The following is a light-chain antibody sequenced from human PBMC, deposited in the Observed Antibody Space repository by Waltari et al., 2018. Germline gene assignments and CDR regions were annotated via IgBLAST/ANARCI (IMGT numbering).Light chain of an antibody. CDR3: QVWDANTDPGV. J-gene: IGLJ1*01. V-gene: IGLV3-21*01. Sequence: YVLTQPPSVSAAPGKTARITCGGNNMESKSVQWYRQRPGQAPVVVISYDNDRAAGIPERFSGSNSGNTATLTISRVEAGDEADYYCQVWDANTDPGVFGTGTEVTVL. CDR1: NMESKS. CDR2: YDN.